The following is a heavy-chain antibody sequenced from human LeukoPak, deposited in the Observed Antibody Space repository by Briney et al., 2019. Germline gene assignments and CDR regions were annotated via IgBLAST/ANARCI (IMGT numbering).Heavy chain of an antibody. CDR3: AKSNGYGLVDI. Sequence: PSETLSLTCSVSGDSIINYYWMWIRQPAGKGLEWIGRIYLSDNTNYNSPSLRSRVTMSPDTSMNRFSLKLSSVTAADTAVYYCAKSNGYGLVDIWGQGTMVTVSS. D-gene: IGHD5-18*01. CDR2: IYLSDNT. J-gene: IGHJ3*02. V-gene: IGHV4-4*07. CDR1: GDSIINYY.